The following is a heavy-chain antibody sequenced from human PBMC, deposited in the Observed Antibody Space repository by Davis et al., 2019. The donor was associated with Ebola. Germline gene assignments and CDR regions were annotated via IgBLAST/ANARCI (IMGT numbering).Heavy chain of an antibody. CDR1: GFTFGHYA. Sequence: GESLKISCAASGFTFGHYAMHWVRQAPGKGLVWVSRINSDGSSTSYADSVKGRFTISRDNSKNTLYLQMNSLRAEDTAVYYCARDGRGWHDFDYWGQGTLVTVSS. V-gene: IGHV3-74*01. D-gene: IGHD6-19*01. CDR3: ARDGRGWHDFDY. CDR2: INSDGSST. J-gene: IGHJ4*02.